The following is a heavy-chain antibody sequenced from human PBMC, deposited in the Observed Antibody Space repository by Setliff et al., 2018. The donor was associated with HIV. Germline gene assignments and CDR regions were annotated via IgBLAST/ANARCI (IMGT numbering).Heavy chain of an antibody. Sequence: PGGSLRLSCAASGFTFSSYCLNWVRQAPGKGLEWVSSISSTSSYIYYADSVKGRFTISRDNAKNSLYLQMNSLRADDTAVYYCARDFCGSSCSSGYGYFDHWGQGTLVTVSS. CDR3: ARDFCGSSCSSGYGYFDH. CDR1: GFTFSSYC. D-gene: IGHD2-15*01. J-gene: IGHJ4*02. CDR2: ISSTSSYI. V-gene: IGHV3-21*01.